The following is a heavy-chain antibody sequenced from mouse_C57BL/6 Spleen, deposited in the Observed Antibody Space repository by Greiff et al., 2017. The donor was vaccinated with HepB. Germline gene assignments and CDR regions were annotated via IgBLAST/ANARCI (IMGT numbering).Heavy chain of an antibody. V-gene: IGHV1-85*01. D-gene: IGHD1-1*01. Sequence: QVQLQQSGPELVKPGASVKLSCKASGYTFTSYDINWVKQRPGQGLEWIGWIYPRDGSTKYNEKFKGKATLTVDTSSSTAYMELHSLTSEDSAVYFCASPHYYGSPYWYFDVWGTGTTVTVSS. CDR2: IYPRDGST. CDR3: ASPHYYGSPYWYFDV. CDR1: GYTFTSYD. J-gene: IGHJ1*03.